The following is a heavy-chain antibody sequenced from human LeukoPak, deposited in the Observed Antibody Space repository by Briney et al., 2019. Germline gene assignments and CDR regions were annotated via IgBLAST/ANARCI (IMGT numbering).Heavy chain of an antibody. J-gene: IGHJ6*03. V-gene: IGHV3-21*06. CDR1: GFTFTSYN. CDR3: ARDPYSGNYGAYYYYYMDV. D-gene: IGHD1-26*01. CDR2: ITSSSSYI. Sequence: GGSLRLSCAASGFTFTSYNMNWVRQAPGKGLEWVSSITSSSSYIYCADSVKGRFTISRDNAKNSLYLQMDSLRVEDTAEYYCARDPYSGNYGAYYYYYMDVWGKGTTVTVSS.